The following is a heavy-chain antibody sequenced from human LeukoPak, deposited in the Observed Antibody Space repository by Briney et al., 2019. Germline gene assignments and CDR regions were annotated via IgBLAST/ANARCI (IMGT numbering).Heavy chain of an antibody. CDR2: ISYDGSNK. CDR1: GFTLSSYG. D-gene: IGHD3-10*01. V-gene: IGHV3-30*18. Sequence: QPGRSLRLSCAASGFTLSSYGMHWVRQAPGKGLEWVAVISYDGSNKYYADSVKGRFTISRDNSKYTLYLQMNSLRAEDTAVYYCAKVITMVRGVIPRTDAYYYYGMDVWGQGATVTVSS. CDR3: AKVITMVRGVIPRTDAYYYYGMDV. J-gene: IGHJ6*02.